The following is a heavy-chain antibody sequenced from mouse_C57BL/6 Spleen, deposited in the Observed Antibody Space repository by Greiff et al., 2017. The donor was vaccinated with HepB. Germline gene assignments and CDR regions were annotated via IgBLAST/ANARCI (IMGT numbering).Heavy chain of an antibody. D-gene: IGHD1-1*01. CDR3: ARSYSQGAMDY. CDR1: GFTFTDYY. J-gene: IGHJ4*01. CDR2: IRNKANGYTT. Sequence: EVHLVESGGGLVQPGGSLSLSCAASGFTFTDYYMSWVRQPPGKALEWWGFIRNKANGYTTEYSASVKGRFTISRDNSQSILYLQMNALRAEDSATYYCARSYSQGAMDYWGQGTSVTVSS. V-gene: IGHV7-3*01.